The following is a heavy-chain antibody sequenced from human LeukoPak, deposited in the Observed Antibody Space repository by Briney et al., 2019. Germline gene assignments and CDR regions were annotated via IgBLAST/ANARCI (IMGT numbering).Heavy chain of an antibody. CDR2: IFPILCIA. CDR1: GWSFNRYC. D-gene: IGHD3-22*01. Sequence: SVKVSRKASGWSFNRYCISWVGLAPGEGLEGMGRIFPILCIATYTQKFQGRVTITADKPTSTEYMELSSRRSEHTAVYYCARAEYSSGYPDYWGEGTLVTVSS. J-gene: IGHJ4*02. CDR3: ARAEYSSGYPDY. V-gene: IGHV1-69*04.